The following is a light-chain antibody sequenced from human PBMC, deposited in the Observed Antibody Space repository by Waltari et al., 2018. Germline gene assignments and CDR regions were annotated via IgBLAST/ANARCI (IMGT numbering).Light chain of an antibody. CDR3: QQYSTYSYT. V-gene: IGKV1-5*03. CDR1: QSIDTW. J-gene: IGKJ2*01. CDR2: KTS. Sequence: DIQMTQSPSTLSASVGDRVTITCRASQSIDTWLAWYQQKPGIAPKLLIYKTSALESGVPSRFSGSGSGTEFTLTISSLQPEDFATYYCQQYSTYSYTFGQGTKLEMK.